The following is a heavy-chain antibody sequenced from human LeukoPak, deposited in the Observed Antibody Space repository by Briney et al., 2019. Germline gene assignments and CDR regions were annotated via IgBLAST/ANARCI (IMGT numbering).Heavy chain of an antibody. J-gene: IGHJ5*02. D-gene: IGHD2-15*01. CDR3: ARAGAVVDNWFDP. CDR2: ISGYNGKT. CDR1: GYTFNTYG. V-gene: IGHV1-18*01. Sequence: GASVKVSCKASGYTFNTYGITWVRQAPGQGLEWMGWISGYNGKTKYAQKLQDRVTMTTGTSTTTAYMELRSLTSDDTAVYYCARAGAVVDNWFDPWGQGTLVTVPS.